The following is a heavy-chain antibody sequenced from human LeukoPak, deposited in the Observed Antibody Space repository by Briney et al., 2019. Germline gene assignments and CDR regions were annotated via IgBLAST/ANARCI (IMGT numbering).Heavy chain of an antibody. J-gene: IGHJ6*03. Sequence: ASVKVSCKASGYTFTGYYIHWVRQAPGQGFECMGWINPNSGGKNYAQKFQGRVTMTRDTSFSTAYMELSRLRSDDTAVYYCARDLYQWLPSTRPRDYYYYMHVWGEGTTVTVSS. CDR3: ARDLYQWLPSTRPRDYYYYMHV. D-gene: IGHD6-19*01. V-gene: IGHV1-2*02. CDR1: GYTFTGYY. CDR2: INPNSGGK.